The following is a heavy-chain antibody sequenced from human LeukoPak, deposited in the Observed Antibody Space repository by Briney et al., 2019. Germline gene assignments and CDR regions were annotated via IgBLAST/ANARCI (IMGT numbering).Heavy chain of an antibody. J-gene: IGHJ6*03. Sequence: SETLSLTCAVYGGSFSGYYWSWIRQPPGKGLEWIGEINHSGSTNYNPSLKSRVTISVDTSKNQFSLKLSSVTAADTAVYYCARWRPYSSSWYVRSYYYYYYMDVWGKGTTVTISS. V-gene: IGHV4-34*01. CDR3: ARWRPYSSSWYVRSYYYYYYMDV. CDR1: GGSFSGYY. CDR2: INHSGST. D-gene: IGHD6-13*01.